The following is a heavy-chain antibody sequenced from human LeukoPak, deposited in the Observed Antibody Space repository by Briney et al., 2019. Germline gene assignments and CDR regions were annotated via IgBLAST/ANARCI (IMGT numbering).Heavy chain of an antibody. Sequence: SVTVSCKASGGTFSSYAISWVRQAPGQGLEWMGGIIPIFGTANYAQKFQGRVTITADESTSTAYMELSSLRSEDTAVYYCARDPGYSGYDFNYWGQGTLVTVSS. CDR1: GGTFSSYA. CDR3: ARDPGYSGYDFNY. V-gene: IGHV1-69*13. D-gene: IGHD5-12*01. CDR2: IIPIFGTA. J-gene: IGHJ4*02.